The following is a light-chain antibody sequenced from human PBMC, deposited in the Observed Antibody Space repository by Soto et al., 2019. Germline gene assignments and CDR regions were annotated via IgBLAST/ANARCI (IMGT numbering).Light chain of an antibody. Sequence: DIHMTQSPSSLSASVGDRVTITCQASQDISNYLNWYLQKPGKAPKLLIYDASNLETGVPSRFSGSGSGTDFTFTISSLQPEDIATYYCQQYDNLPLTFGGGTKVDIK. CDR3: QQYDNLPLT. CDR1: QDISNY. V-gene: IGKV1-33*01. CDR2: DAS. J-gene: IGKJ4*01.